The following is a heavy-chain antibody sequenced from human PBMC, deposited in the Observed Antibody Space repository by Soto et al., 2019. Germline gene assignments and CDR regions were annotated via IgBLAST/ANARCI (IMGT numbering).Heavy chain of an antibody. CDR1: GFTFSSYA. CDR2: ISGSGGST. CDR3: AKDDVDYIWGSYRWHGSFAY. Sequence: GGSLRLSCAASGFTFSSYAMSWVRQAPGKGLEWVSAISGSGGSTYYADSVKGRFTISRDNSKNTLYLQMNSLRAEDTAVYYWAKDDVDYIWGSYRWHGSFAYWGQGTLVPVS. V-gene: IGHV3-23*01. D-gene: IGHD3-16*02. J-gene: IGHJ4*02.